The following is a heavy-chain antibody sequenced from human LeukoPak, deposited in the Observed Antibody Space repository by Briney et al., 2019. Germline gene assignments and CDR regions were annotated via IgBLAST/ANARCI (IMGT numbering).Heavy chain of an antibody. J-gene: IGHJ6*02. D-gene: IGHD3-10*01. V-gene: IGHV3-48*03. CDR3: VFGAAMDV. CDR1: GFTFSNYE. Sequence: PGGSLRLSCAASGFTFSNYEMKWVRQAPWKGLEWVSYISSSGDTKYYADSVKGRFTISRDNGKSSLSLQMNSLRAEDTAVYYCVFGAAMDVWGQGTTVTVSS. CDR2: ISSSGDTK.